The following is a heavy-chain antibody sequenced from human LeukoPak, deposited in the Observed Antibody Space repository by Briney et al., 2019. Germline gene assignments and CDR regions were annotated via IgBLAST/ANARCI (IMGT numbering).Heavy chain of an antibody. J-gene: IGHJ4*02. CDR3: AIIEVFGVVPSDY. Sequence: GGSLRLSCAASGFTVSSNYMSWVRQAPGKGLEWVSVIYSGGSTYYADSVKSRFTISRDNSKNTLYLQMNSLRAEDTAVYYCAIIEVFGVVPSDYWGQGTLVTVSS. CDR2: IYSGGST. CDR1: GFTVSSNY. V-gene: IGHV3-66*02. D-gene: IGHD3-3*01.